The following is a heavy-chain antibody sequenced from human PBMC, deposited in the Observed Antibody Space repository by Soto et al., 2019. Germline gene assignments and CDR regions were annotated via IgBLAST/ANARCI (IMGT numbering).Heavy chain of an antibody. V-gene: IGHV1-18*04. CDR3: ARDPSSGWYFDY. CDR1: GYTFTSYG. D-gene: IGHD6-19*01. CDR2: ISAYNGNT. J-gene: IGHJ4*02. Sequence: ASVKVSCKASGYTFTSYGISWVRQAPGQGLEWMGWISAYNGNTNYAQKLQGRVTMATDTSTSTAYMELRSLRSDDTAVYYCARDPSSGWYFDYWGQGTLVTVSS.